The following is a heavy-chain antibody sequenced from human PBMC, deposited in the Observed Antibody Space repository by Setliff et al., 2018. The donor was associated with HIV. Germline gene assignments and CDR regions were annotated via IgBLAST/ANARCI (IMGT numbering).Heavy chain of an antibody. CDR2: MNHSEH. V-gene: IGHV4-34*01. D-gene: IGHD3-3*01. J-gene: IGHJ6*04. CDR1: GGSFSGYS. Sequence: LSLTCAVYGGSFSGYSWTWIRRSPGKGLEWIGEMNHSEHYYNPTLKSRVTISMDTSKNQFSLELSSVTAADTALYYCARTITTFGVIGRGGRMDVWGKGTTVTVSS. CDR3: ARTITTFGVIGRGGRMDV.